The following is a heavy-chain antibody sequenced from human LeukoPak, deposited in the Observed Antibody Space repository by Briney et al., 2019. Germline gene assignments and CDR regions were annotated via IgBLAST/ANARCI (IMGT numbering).Heavy chain of an antibody. Sequence: GGSLRLSCAASGFTFSKFWMSWVRQAPGKGLEWVANIKRDGSEKYYVDSVKGRFTISRDNAKNSLYLQMNSLRADDTAVYYCARDLLYGGPSPFDFWGQGTLVTVSS. D-gene: IGHD4-23*01. V-gene: IGHV3-7*04. CDR1: GFTFSKFW. J-gene: IGHJ4*02. CDR2: IKRDGSEK. CDR3: ARDLLYGGPSPFDF.